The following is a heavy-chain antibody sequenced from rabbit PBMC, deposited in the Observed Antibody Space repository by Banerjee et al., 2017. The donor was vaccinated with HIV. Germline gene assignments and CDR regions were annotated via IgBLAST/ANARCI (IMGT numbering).Heavy chain of an antibody. J-gene: IGHJ4*01. Sequence: QEQLEESGGDLVQPEGSLTLTCTASGFSLSSRYYMCWVRQAPGKGLEWIACIYTGNGNTVYASWAKGRFTISKTSSTTVTLQMTSLTAADTATYFCARDPAGYAGYGYEYLWGQGTLVTVS. CDR2: IYTGNGNT. V-gene: IGHV1S45*01. CDR3: ARDPAGYAGYGYEYL. CDR1: GFSLSSRYY. D-gene: IGHD4-2*01.